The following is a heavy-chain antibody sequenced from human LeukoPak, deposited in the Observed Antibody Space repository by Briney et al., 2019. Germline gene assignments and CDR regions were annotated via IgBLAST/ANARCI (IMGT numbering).Heavy chain of an antibody. CDR3: AKDLDSLVRGVSDY. J-gene: IGHJ4*02. V-gene: IGHV3-7*03. Sequence: GGSLRLSCAASGFTFSSYWMSWVRQAPGKGLEWVANIKQDGSEKYYVDSVKGRFTISRDNAKNSLYLQMNSLRAEDTAVYYCAKDLDSLVRGVSDYWGQGTLVTVSS. CDR2: IKQDGSEK. CDR1: GFTFSSYW. D-gene: IGHD3-10*01.